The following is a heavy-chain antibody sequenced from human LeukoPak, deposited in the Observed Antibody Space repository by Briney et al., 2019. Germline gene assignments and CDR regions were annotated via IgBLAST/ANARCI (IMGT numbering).Heavy chain of an antibody. D-gene: IGHD6-13*01. Sequence: GGSLRLSCAASGFTFSSYDMHWVRQATGKGLEWVSAIGTAGDTYYPGSVKGRFTISRDNSKNTLYLQMNSLRVEDTAVYYCARVGYTGTWYSSPPFDYWGQGTLVTVSS. CDR3: ARVGYTGTWYSSPPFDY. CDR2: IGTAGDT. J-gene: IGHJ4*02. CDR1: GFTFSSYD. V-gene: IGHV3-13*01.